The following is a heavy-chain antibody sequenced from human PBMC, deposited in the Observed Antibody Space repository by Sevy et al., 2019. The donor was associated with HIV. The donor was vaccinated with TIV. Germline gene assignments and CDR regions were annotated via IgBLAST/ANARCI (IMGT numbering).Heavy chain of an antibody. CDR1: GFTLSDHY. D-gene: IGHD6-13*01. CDR2: TRNKADCYTT. Sequence: GGSLRLSCLASGFTLSDHYMEWVRQAPGKGLEWVGRTRNKADCYTTENAASVKGRFTISRDESKNSLYVQMNSLKAEDTAVYYCATHASIAAAGRVFDYWGQGTLVTVSS. V-gene: IGHV3-72*01. J-gene: IGHJ4*02. CDR3: ATHASIAAAGRVFDY.